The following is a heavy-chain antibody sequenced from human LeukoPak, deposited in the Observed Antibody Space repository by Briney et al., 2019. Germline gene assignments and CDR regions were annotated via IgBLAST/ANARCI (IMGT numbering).Heavy chain of an antibody. J-gene: IGHJ5*02. CDR2: ISSSGSTI. CDR3: AKGSTVTTSWFDP. Sequence: GGSLRLSCAASGFTFSDYYMSWIRQAPGKGLEWVSYISSSGSTIYYADSVKGRFTISRDNAKNSLYLQMNSLRAEDTAVYYCAKGSTVTTSWFDPWGQGTLVTVSS. D-gene: IGHD4-17*01. V-gene: IGHV3-11*01. CDR1: GFTFSDYY.